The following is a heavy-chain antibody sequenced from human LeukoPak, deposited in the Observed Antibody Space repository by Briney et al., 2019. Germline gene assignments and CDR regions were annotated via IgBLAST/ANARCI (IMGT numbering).Heavy chain of an antibody. CDR1: GGSISSYY. V-gene: IGHV4-4*07. J-gene: IGHJ4*02. Sequence: PSETLSLTCTVSGGSISSYYWSWIRQPAGKGLEWIGRIYASGSPNYNPSLKSRVTMSVDTSKNQFSLRLSSVTAADTAVHYCARARYCSGDSCHFDYWGQGTLVTVSS. D-gene: IGHD2-15*01. CDR2: IYASGSP. CDR3: ARARYCSGDSCHFDY.